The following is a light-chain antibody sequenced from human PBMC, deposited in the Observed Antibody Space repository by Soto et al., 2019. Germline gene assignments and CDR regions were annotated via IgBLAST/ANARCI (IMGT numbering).Light chain of an antibody. CDR1: QSVYSRY. CDR2: GAS. Sequence: IGLTQSPGTLSLSPGERATLSCRASQSVYSRYLAWYQQKPGQAPRLLIYGASSRATGIPDRFSGSGSGTDFTLIVSSLEPEDFAVYHCQQYGTSPSTFGPGTKVDIK. V-gene: IGKV3-20*01. J-gene: IGKJ3*01. CDR3: QQYGTSPST.